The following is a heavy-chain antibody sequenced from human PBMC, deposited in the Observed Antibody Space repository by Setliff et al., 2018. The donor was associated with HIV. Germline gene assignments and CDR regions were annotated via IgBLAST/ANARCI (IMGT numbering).Heavy chain of an antibody. Sequence: ASVKVSCKASGYTFTSYAMHWVRQAPGQRLEWMGWINAGNGNTKYSQKFQGRVTITRDTSTSTADMELRSLRSDDTAMYYCARERPYCSGGSCYGLNYFDCWGQGTLVTVSS. CDR1: GYTFTSYA. V-gene: IGHV1-3*01. J-gene: IGHJ4*02. CDR3: ARERPYCSGGSCYGLNYFDC. D-gene: IGHD2-15*01. CDR2: INAGNGNT.